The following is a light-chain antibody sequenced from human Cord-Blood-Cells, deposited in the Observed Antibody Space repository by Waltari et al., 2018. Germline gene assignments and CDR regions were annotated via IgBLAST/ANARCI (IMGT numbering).Light chain of an antibody. Sequence: DIQMTQSPSSLSASVGYRVTITCRASQSISSYLNWYQQKPVKAPKLLIYSASSLQSGVPSSFSGSGSGTDFTLTISSLQPEDFATYYCQQSYSTPLTVGGGTKVEIK. CDR1: QSISSY. V-gene: IGKV1-39*01. CDR2: SAS. CDR3: QQSYSTPLT. J-gene: IGKJ4*01.